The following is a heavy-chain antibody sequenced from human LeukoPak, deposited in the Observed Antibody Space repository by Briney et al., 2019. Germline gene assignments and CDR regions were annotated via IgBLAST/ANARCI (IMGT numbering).Heavy chain of an antibody. CDR1: GGSISSYY. V-gene: IGHV4-59*01. CDR2: IYYSGST. Sequence: SETLSLTCTVSGGSISSYYWSWIRQPPGKGLEWIGYIYYSGSTNYNPSLKSRVTISVDTSKNQFSLKLSSVTAADTAVYYCARGASGGDYVPFDYWGQGTLVTVSS. CDR3: ARGASGGDYVPFDY. D-gene: IGHD4-17*01. J-gene: IGHJ4*02.